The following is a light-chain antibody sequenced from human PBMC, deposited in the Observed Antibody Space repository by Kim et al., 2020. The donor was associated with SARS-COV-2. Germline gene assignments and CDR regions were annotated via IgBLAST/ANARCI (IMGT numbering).Light chain of an antibody. V-gene: IGKV3-20*01. CDR2: GAS. CDR1: QSVGSS. Sequence: LSPEEIATLSCRASQSVGSSLAWHQQKPGQPPRLLIYGASNRATGIPDRFSGSGSGTDFTLIISRLEPEDFAVYYCQQFGTSLITFGQGTRLEIK. J-gene: IGKJ5*01. CDR3: QQFGTSLIT.